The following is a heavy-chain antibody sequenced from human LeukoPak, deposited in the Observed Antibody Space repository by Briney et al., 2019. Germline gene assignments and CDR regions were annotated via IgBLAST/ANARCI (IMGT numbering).Heavy chain of an antibody. V-gene: IGHV3-21*01. CDR3: ASGGLVNTVVLDY. Sequence: GGSLRPSCAASGFTFSSYSMNWVRQAPGKGLEWVSSISSSSSYIYYADSVKGRFTISRDNAKNSLYLQMNSLRAEDTAVYYCASGGLVNTVVLDYWGQGTLVTVSS. D-gene: IGHD3-16*01. CDR2: ISSSSSYI. CDR1: GFTFSSYS. J-gene: IGHJ4*02.